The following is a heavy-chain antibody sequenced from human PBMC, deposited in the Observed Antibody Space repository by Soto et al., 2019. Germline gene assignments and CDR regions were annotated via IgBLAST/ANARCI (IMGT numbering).Heavy chain of an antibody. V-gene: IGHV1-69*13. Sequence: SVKVSCKASGGTFSSYAISWVRQAPGQGLEWMGGIIPIFGTANYAQKFQGRVTITADESTSTAYMELSSLRSEDTAVYYCARAQNGRSCHRMGCYGMXVWGQGTTVTVSS. D-gene: IGHD2-15*01. CDR2: IIPIFGTA. CDR3: ARAQNGRSCHRMGCYGMXV. CDR1: GGTFSSYA. J-gene: IGHJ6*02.